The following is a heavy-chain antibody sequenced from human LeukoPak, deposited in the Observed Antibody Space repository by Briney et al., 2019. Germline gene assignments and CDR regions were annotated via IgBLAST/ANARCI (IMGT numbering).Heavy chain of an antibody. CDR3: VRESALAPVLGTRYSYYGMDV. V-gene: IGHV4-39*02. CDR1: GGSISSSSYY. D-gene: IGHD4-23*01. Sequence: SETLSLTCTVSGGSISSSSYYWGWIRQPPGKGLEWIGSIYYSGSTYHNPSLKSRVTISVDTSKNQFSLKLSSVTAADTAVYYCVRESALAPVLGTRYSYYGMDVWGQGTTVTVSS. J-gene: IGHJ6*02. CDR2: IYYSGST.